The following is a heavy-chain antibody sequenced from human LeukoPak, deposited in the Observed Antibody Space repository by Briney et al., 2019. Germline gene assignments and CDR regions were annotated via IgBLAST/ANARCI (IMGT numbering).Heavy chain of an antibody. D-gene: IGHD6-19*01. CDR1: GFTVSTNY. J-gene: IGHJ4*02. CDR3: VREGYSSGWFRN. CDR2: IYSGGST. V-gene: IGHV3-53*01. Sequence: GGSLRLSCAASGFTVSTNYMSWVRQAPGKGLEWVSVIYSGGSTYYVNSVKGRFTISRDNSKNTLYLQMNSLKAEDTAVYYCVREGYSSGWFRNWGQGTLVSVSS.